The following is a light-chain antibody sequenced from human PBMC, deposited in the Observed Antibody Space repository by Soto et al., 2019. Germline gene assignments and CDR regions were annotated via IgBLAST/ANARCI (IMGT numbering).Light chain of an antibody. CDR1: QSVRSSY. V-gene: IGKV3-20*01. Sequence: EIVLTQSPGTLSLSPGERATLSCRASQSVRSSYFAWYQQKPGQAPRLLFFGASTRAPGIPDRFSGSGSGTDFALTISKLEPEDFALFYCQQYGNSPLTFGGGTKVDIK. CDR3: QQYGNSPLT. CDR2: GAS. J-gene: IGKJ4*01.